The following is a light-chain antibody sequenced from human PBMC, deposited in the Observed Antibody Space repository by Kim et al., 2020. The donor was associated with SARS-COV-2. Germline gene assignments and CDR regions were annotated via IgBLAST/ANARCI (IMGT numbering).Light chain of an antibody. CDR2: YDS. V-gene: IGLV3-21*04. Sequence: PGKTARITCGGTNIGSKSVHWYQQKPGQAPVLVIYYDSDRPSGIPERFSGSNSGNTATLTISRVEAGDEADYYCQVWDSSSDHRVFGGGTKLTVL. CDR3: QVWDSSSDHRV. CDR1: NIGSKS. J-gene: IGLJ3*02.